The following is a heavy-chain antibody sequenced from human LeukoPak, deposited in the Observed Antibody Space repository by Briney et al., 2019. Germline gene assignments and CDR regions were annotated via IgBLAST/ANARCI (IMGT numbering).Heavy chain of an antibody. CDR2: IYYSGST. J-gene: IGHJ4*02. CDR1: GGSISSFY. V-gene: IGHV4-59*01. Sequence: SETLSLTCTVSGGSISSFYWSWIRQPPGKGLEWIGYIYYSGSTNYNPSLKSRVTVSVDTSKNQFSLKLSSVTAADTAVYYCARGGVFFDYWGQGTLVTVSS. D-gene: IGHD3-10*01. CDR3: ARGGVFFDY.